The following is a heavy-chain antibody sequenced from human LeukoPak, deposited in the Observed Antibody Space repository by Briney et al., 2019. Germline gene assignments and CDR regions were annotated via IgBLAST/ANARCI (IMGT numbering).Heavy chain of an antibody. V-gene: IGHV6-1*01. J-gene: IGHJ4*02. CDR1: GDSVSSNSVT. D-gene: IGHD1/OR15-1a*01. CDR2: TYYRSKWYN. Sequence: SQTLSLTCAISGDSVSSNSVTWNWIRQSPSRGLEWLGRTYYRSKWYNDYAVSVKSRISINPDTSKNQFSLQLNSVTPEDTAVYYCARGWNNFDHWGQGTLVTVSS. CDR3: ARGWNNFDH.